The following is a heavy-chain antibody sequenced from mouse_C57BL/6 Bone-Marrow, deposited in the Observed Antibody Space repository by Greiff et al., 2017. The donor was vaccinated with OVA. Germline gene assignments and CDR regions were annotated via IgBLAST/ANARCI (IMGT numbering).Heavy chain of an antibody. CDR1: GYTFTGYW. CDR2: ILPGSGST. CDR3: ARRGYDGYLDY. D-gene: IGHD2-3*01. V-gene: IGHV1-9*01. Sequence: VQLQQSGAELMKPGASVKLSCKATGYTFTGYWIEWVKQRPGHGLEWIGEILPGSGSTNYNGKFKGKATFTADTSSNTAYMQLSSLTTEDSAIYYCARRGYDGYLDYWGQGTTLTVSS. J-gene: IGHJ2*01.